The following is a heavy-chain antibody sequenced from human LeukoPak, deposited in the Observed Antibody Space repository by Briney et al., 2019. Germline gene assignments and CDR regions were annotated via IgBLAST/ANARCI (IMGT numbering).Heavy chain of an antibody. CDR3: AADPLWSAGAY. D-gene: IGHD2-21*01. V-gene: IGHV4-61*02. CDR1: GGSISSGSYY. Sequence: PSETLSLTCTVSGGSISSGSYYWSWDRQPAGRGVEWIVRLSISRITNYNPSLNSRVTISVDTSKNQFSLKLSSVTAADTAVYYCAADPLWSAGAYWGQGTLVTVSS. J-gene: IGHJ4*02. CDR2: LSISRIT.